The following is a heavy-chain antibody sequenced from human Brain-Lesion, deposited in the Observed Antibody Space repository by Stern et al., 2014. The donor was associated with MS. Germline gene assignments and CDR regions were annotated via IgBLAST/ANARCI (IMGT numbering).Heavy chain of an antibody. V-gene: IGHV2-5*02. Sequence: QITLKESGPTLVTPTQTLTLTCTFSGFSLTITGEALAWIRQPPGKALEGLSLIYWDDDKVYTPSLKSKLTVTKDTVKHQVVLTMTNMDPVDAGTYYCARRGSPNHGGYYFDYWGQGILVTVSS. D-gene: IGHD2-8*01. CDR2: IYWDDDK. CDR3: ARRGSPNHGGYYFDY. CDR1: GFSLTITGEA. J-gene: IGHJ4*02.